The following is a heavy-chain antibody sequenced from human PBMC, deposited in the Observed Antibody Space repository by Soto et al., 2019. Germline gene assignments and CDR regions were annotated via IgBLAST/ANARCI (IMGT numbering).Heavy chain of an antibody. D-gene: IGHD6-19*01. J-gene: IGHJ2*01. CDR2: AKTRSTGFAT. CDR3: ASPEVAGDALRDRYFDF. V-gene: IGHV3-72*01. Sequence: EVQLVESGGGLVQPGGSLRLSCVASGFTFSDHFMDWVRQAPGKGLEWVGRAKTRSTGFATQYAKSVKGRFTVSRDDSKNSFYLQMNNLKTDDTAVYYCASPEVAGDALRDRYFDFWGRGTLVTVSS. CDR1: GFTFSDHF.